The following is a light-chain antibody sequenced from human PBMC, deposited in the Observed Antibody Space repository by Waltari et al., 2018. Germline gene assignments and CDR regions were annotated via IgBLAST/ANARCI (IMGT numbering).Light chain of an antibody. V-gene: IGLV2-14*03. CDR2: DVN. Sequence: QYALTQPASVSGSPGQSITISCTGTSSDIGAYNFVSWYQKHPGKAPKVMIYDVNNRPSEVSSRFAGSRSGNTATRTIAWLQAEDEADYYCSSYTAGSTRYVFGSGTKVTVL. CDR3: SSYTAGSTRYV. CDR1: SSDIGAYNF. J-gene: IGLJ1*01.